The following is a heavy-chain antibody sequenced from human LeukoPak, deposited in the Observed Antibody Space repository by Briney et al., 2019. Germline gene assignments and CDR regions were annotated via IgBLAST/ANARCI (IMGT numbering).Heavy chain of an antibody. Sequence: PSETLSLTCTVSGDSFTSYHWNWIRQSPEVGLEWIGYIYFSGSTNYNPSLKSRVTISVDTSKNQFSLKLSSVTAADTAVYYCARVDYNNWFDPWGQGTLVTVSS. J-gene: IGHJ5*02. V-gene: IGHV4-59*12. CDR1: GDSFTSYH. D-gene: IGHD4/OR15-4a*01. CDR2: IYFSGST. CDR3: ARVDYNNWFDP.